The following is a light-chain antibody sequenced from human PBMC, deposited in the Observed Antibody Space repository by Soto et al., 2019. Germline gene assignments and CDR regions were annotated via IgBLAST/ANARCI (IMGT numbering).Light chain of an antibody. CDR3: RSDASNRAVL. CDR1: SSDVGGYSY. Sequence: QSALTQPPSASGSPGQSVAISCTGTSSDVGGYSYVSWYQQHPGKAPKLMIYEVSKRPSGVPDRFSGSKSGNTASLTVSGLQAEDEADYYCRSDASNRAVLFGGGTKLTVL. CDR2: EVS. J-gene: IGLJ2*01. V-gene: IGLV2-8*01.